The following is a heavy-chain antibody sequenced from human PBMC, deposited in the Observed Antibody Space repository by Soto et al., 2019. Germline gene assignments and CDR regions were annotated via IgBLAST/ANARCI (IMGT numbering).Heavy chain of an antibody. CDR2: IYYSGTT. CDR1: GGSIKVGGYA. V-gene: IGHV4-39*01. J-gene: IGHJ4*02. CDR3: ARLAYSHYST. Sequence: FLTCTVSGGSIKVGGYAWGWIRQPPGKGLEWVATIYYSGTTYYNPSLKSRLTISLDTSRNQFSLDLTSVTAADTAVYYCARLAYSHYSTWGQGTLVTVSS. D-gene: IGHD5-12*01.